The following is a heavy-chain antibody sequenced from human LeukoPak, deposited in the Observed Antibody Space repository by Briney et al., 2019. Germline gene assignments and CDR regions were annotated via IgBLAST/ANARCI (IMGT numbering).Heavy chain of an antibody. J-gene: IGHJ6*03. Sequence: ASVKVSCKASEYTFTDYFMHWVRQAPGQGLEWMGWIKPSSGVTNLAQKFLGRVTLTRDTSITTAYMQLNRLTSDDTAVYYCAREIIRGRGYYYYYMDVWGKGTTVTVSS. CDR1: EYTFTDYF. CDR2: IKPSSGVT. D-gene: IGHD3-3*01. CDR3: AREIIRGRGYYYYYMDV. V-gene: IGHV1-2*02.